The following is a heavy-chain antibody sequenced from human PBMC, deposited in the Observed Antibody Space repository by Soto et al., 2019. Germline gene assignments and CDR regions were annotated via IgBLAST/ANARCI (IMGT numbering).Heavy chain of an antibody. D-gene: IGHD3-10*01. CDR1: GCTFSSYA. CDR2: IIPIFGTA. CDR3: ARDDSGSAPRSYYGMDV. Sequence: AAVKVSCKASGCTFSSYAISWVRQAPGQGLEWMGGIIPIFGTANYAQKFQGRVTIYAAASTSTAYMDLSSLRSEDTAVYYCARDDSGSAPRSYYGMDVWGQGTTVTVSS. V-gene: IGHV1-69*13. J-gene: IGHJ6*02.